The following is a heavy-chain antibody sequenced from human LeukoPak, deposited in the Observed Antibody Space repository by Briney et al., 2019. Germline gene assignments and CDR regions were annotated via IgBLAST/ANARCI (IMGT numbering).Heavy chain of an antibody. J-gene: IGHJ1*01. Sequence: SVKVSCKASGGTFSSYTISWVRQAPGQGLEWMGRIIPILGIANYAQKFQGRVTITADKSTSTAYMELSSLRSEDTAVYYCARDPPPGYCSSPSCYRLEYFQHWGQGTWSPSPQ. D-gene: IGHD2-2*02. CDR1: GGTFSSYT. CDR3: ARDPPPGYCSSPSCYRLEYFQH. V-gene: IGHV1-69*04. CDR2: IIPILGIA.